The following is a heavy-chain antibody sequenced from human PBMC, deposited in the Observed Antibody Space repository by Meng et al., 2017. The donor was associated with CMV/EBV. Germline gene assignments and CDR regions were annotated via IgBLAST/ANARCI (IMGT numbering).Heavy chain of an antibody. J-gene: IGHJ4*02. CDR1: GFTFSSYA. Sequence: GESLKISCAASGFTFSSYAMSWVRQAPGKGLEWVSATSGSGGSTYYADSVKGRFTISRDNSKNTLYLQMNSLRAEDTAVYYCAKDMAAARPDYFDYWGQGTLVTVSS. CDR2: TSGSGGST. V-gene: IGHV3-23*01. CDR3: AKDMAAARPDYFDY. D-gene: IGHD6-6*01.